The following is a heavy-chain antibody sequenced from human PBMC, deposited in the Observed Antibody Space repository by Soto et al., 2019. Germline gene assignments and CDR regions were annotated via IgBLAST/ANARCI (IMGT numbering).Heavy chain of an antibody. Sequence: SETLSLTCTVSGGSISSGDYYWSWIRQPPGKGLEWIGYIYYSGSTYYNPSLKSRVTISVDTSKNQFSLELSSVTAADTAVYYCARVSYYDSSGYYYFQHWGQGTLVTVSS. D-gene: IGHD3-22*01. V-gene: IGHV4-30-4*01. J-gene: IGHJ1*01. CDR2: IYYSGST. CDR3: ARVSYYDSSGYYYFQH. CDR1: GGSISSGDYY.